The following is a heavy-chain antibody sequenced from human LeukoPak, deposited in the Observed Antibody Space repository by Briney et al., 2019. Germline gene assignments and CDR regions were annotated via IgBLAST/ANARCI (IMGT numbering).Heavy chain of an antibody. J-gene: IGHJ6*03. CDR2: INHSGST. D-gene: IGHD5-18*01. CDR3: ARGGDRGYSYGVYYYMDV. V-gene: IGHV4-34*01. CDR1: GGSFSGYY. Sequence: SETLSLTCAVYGGSFSGYYWSWIRQPPGKGLGWTGEINHSGSTNYNPSLKSRVTISVDTSKNQFSLKLSSVTAADTAVYYCARGGDRGYSYGVYYYMDVWGKGTTVTVSS.